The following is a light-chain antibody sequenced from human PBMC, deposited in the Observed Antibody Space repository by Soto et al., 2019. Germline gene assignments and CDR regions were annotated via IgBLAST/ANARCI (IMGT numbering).Light chain of an antibody. V-gene: IGLV1-51*01. CDR2: DNN. J-gene: IGLJ2*01. CDR1: SSNIANNY. Sequence: QSVLTQPPSASAAPGQKVTISCSGSSSNIANNYVYWYQQLPGAAPKLLIYDNNQRPSGIPDRFSGSKSGTSATLGITGLQTGDEADYYCGTWDHSLNVFLFGSGTKLTVL. CDR3: GTWDHSLNVFL.